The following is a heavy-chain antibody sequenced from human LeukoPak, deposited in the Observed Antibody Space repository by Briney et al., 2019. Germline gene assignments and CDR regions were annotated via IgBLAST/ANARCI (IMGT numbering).Heavy chain of an antibody. Sequence: GRSLRLSCAASGFTFSNAWRSWVRQAPGKGLEWVGRIKSKTDGGTTDYAAPVKGRFTISRDDSKNTLYLQMNSLKTEDTAVYYCTTATPGLRYFDWPTDYFDYWGQGTLVTVSS. V-gene: IGHV3-15*01. CDR3: TTATPGLRYFDWPTDYFDY. D-gene: IGHD3-9*01. CDR1: GFTFSNAW. J-gene: IGHJ4*02. CDR2: IKSKTDGGTT.